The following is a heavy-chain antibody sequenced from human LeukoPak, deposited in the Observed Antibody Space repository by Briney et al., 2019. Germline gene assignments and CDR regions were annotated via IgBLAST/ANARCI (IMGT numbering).Heavy chain of an antibody. CDR3: ATDSRFNPYDFGY. CDR1: GYTFTDYY. V-gene: IGHV1-69-2*01. Sequence: GASVKVSCKASGYTFTDYYMHWVQQAPGKGLEWMGRVDPEDGETIYAEKFQGRVTIAADTSTDTAYMELSSLRSEDTAVYYCATDSRFNPYDFGYWGQGTLVTVS. CDR2: VDPEDGET. J-gene: IGHJ4*02. D-gene: IGHD3-3*01.